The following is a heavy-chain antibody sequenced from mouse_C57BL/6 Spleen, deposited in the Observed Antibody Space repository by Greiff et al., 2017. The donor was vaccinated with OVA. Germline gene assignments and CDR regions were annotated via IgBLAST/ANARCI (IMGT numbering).Heavy chain of an antibody. D-gene: IGHD1-1*01. Sequence: QVQLQQSGAELVKPGASVKISCKASGYAFSSYWMNWVKQRPGKGLEWIGQIYPGDGDTNYNGKFKGKATLTADKSSSTAYMQLSSLTSEDSAVYFCARPISTVVDDEGDYWGQGTTLTVSS. J-gene: IGHJ2*01. V-gene: IGHV1-80*01. CDR2: IYPGDGDT. CDR1: GYAFSSYW. CDR3: ARPISTVVDDEGDY.